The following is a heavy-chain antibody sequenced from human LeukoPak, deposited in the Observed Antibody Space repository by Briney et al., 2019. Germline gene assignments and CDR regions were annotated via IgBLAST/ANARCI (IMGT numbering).Heavy chain of an antibody. D-gene: IGHD3-22*01. CDR3: ARDVAYYYDSSGYHHGAFDI. CDR2: ISSSSSYT. V-gene: IGHV3-21*04. CDR1: GFIFSSYS. J-gene: IGHJ3*02. Sequence: GGSLRLSCAASGFIFSSYSMNWVCQAPGKGLEWVSSISSSSSYTNYADSVKGRFTISRDNAKNSLYLQMNSLRAEDTAVYYCARDVAYYYDSSGYHHGAFDIWGQGTMVTVSS.